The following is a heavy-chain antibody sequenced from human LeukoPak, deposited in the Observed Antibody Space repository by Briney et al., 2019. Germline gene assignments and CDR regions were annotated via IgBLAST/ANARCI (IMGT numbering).Heavy chain of an antibody. Sequence: PGGSLRLSCAASGFTFSDYYMSWIRQAPGKGLEWISYISPSTSHTNYADSVKGRFTISRDKAHTSLYLQMNNLGAEDTAVYYCARGRGSGGYYQNWGQGTLVTVSS. V-gene: IGHV3-11*05. CDR2: ISPSTSHT. CDR1: GFTFSDYY. CDR3: ARGRGSGGYYQN. D-gene: IGHD3-22*01. J-gene: IGHJ4*02.